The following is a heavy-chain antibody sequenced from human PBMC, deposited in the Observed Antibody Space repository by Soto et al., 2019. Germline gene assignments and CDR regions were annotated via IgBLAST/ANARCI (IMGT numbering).Heavy chain of an antibody. D-gene: IGHD3-3*02. Sequence: EVQLVESGGGLVQPGGSLRLSCAASGFTFSDYWLSWVRQSPVKGLEWVANMSADGRNRFYLDSVKGRFTISRDNAKKSLYFPMNNLSAEDTAVYFCSRDLLAFHLGGHWGQGTLVTVSS. CDR2: MSADGRNR. J-gene: IGHJ4*02. CDR1: GFTFSDYW. CDR3: SRDLLAFHLGGH. V-gene: IGHV3-7*01.